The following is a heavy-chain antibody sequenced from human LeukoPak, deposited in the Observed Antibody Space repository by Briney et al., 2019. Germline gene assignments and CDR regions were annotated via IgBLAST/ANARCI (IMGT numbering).Heavy chain of an antibody. CDR2: IKQDGSEK. Sequence: HPGGSLRLSCAASGFTFSSYWMSWVRQAPGKGLEWVANIKQDGSEKYYVDSVKGRFTISRDNAKNSLYLQMNSLRAEDTAVYYCARVRRHLEWLLAFDPWGQGTLVTVSS. D-gene: IGHD3-3*01. CDR3: ARVRRHLEWLLAFDP. CDR1: GFTFSSYW. V-gene: IGHV3-7*01. J-gene: IGHJ5*02.